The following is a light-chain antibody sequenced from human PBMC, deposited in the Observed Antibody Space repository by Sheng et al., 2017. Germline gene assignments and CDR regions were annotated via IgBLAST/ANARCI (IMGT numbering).Light chain of an antibody. J-gene: IGKJ4*01. V-gene: IGKV1-39*01. CDR3: QQSYSSPFT. CDR2: AAS. CDR1: QHISTY. Sequence: IQMTQSPSSLSASVGDRVTISCRASQHISTYLNWYQHKPGKAPNLLIYAASSLQSGVPSRFSGSGSGTDFTLIISSLQPEDFATYYCQQSYSSPFTFGGGTKVEIK.